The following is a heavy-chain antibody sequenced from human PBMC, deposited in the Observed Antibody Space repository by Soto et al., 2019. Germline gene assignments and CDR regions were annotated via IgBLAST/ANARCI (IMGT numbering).Heavy chain of an antibody. Sequence: GGSLRLSCADSGFTFISYSMNWVRQAPGKGLEWVSSISSSSSYIYYADSVKGRFTISRDNAKNSLYLQMNSLRAEDTAVYYCARESPGPGALIDPWGQGTLVTVSS. D-gene: IGHD3-10*01. J-gene: IGHJ5*02. CDR3: ARESPGPGALIDP. V-gene: IGHV3-21*01. CDR2: ISSSSSYI. CDR1: GFTFISYS.